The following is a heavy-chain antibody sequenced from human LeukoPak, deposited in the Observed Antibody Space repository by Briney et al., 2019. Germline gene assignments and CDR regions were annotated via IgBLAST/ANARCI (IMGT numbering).Heavy chain of an antibody. CDR3: ARDLGYYDILTGYSSLDY. CDR1: GGTFSSYA. D-gene: IGHD3-9*01. CDR2: IIPILGIA. Sequence: SVKVSCKASGGTFSSYAISWERQAPGQGLEWMGRIIPILGIANYAQKFQGRVTITADKSTSTAYMELSSLRSEDTAVYYCARDLGYYDILTGYSSLDYWGQGTLVTVSS. J-gene: IGHJ4*02. V-gene: IGHV1-69*04.